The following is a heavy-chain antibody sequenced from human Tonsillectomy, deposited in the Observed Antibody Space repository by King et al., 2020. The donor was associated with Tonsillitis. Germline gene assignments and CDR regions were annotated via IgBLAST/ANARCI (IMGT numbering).Heavy chain of an antibody. CDR2: IGGSGRNT. Sequence: VQLVESGGRLVQPGGSLRLSCAASGFTFSSFAMSWVRQAPGKGLEWVSGIGGSGRNTYYSDSVKGRFTISRDNSKNTVYLQMNSLRAEDTAVFYCAGYAPFWTTNDYDYYMDVWGKGTTVTVSS. V-gene: IGHV3-23*04. CDR1: GFTFSSFA. CDR3: AGYAPFWTTNDYDYYMDV. J-gene: IGHJ6*03. D-gene: IGHD3/OR15-3a*01.